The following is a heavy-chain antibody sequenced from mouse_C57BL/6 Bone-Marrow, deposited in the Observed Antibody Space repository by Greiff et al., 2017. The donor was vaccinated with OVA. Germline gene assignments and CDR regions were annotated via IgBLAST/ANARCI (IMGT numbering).Heavy chain of an antibody. CDR3: AREVITHYAMDY. CDR2: INPYNGGP. CDR1: GYTFTDYY. Sequence: EVQLQQSGPVLVKPGASVKMSCKASGYTFTDYYMNWVKQSHGKSLEWIGVINPYNGGPSYNQKFKGKATLTVDKSSRTDYMELHSLTSEDSAVYYCAREVITHYAMDYWGQGTSVTVSS. J-gene: IGHJ4*01. V-gene: IGHV1-19*01. D-gene: IGHD1-1*01.